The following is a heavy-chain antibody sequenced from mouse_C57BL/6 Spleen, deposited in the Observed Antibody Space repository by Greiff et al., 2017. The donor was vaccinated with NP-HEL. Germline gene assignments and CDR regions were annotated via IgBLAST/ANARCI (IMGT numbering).Heavy chain of an antibody. Sequence: QVQLQQPGAELVMPGASVKLSCKASGYTFTSYWMHWVKQRPGQGLEWIGEIDPSDSYTNYNQKFKGKSTLTVDKSSSTAYMQLSSLTSEDSAVYYCARPRSYWYFDVWGTGTTVTVSS. CDR1: GYTFTSYW. J-gene: IGHJ1*03. D-gene: IGHD6-1*01. CDR3: ARPRSYWYFDV. V-gene: IGHV1-69*01. CDR2: IDPSDSYT.